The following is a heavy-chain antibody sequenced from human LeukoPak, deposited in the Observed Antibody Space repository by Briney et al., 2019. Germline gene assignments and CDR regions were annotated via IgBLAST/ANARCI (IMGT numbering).Heavy chain of an antibody. CDR3: ARGRPHGNDY. J-gene: IGHJ4*02. CDR2: IASDGSST. D-gene: IGHD4-23*01. Sequence: GGSLRLSCAASGFTFSTYWMNWVRQAPGKGLVWVSRIASDGSSTTYADSVKGRFSISRDNAKNTLYLQMNSLRVEDTAVYCCARGRPHGNDYWGQGTLVTVSS. CDR1: GFTFSTYW. V-gene: IGHV3-74*01.